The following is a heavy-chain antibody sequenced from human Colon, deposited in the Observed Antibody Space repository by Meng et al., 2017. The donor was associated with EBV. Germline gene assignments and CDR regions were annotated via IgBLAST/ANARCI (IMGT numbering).Heavy chain of an antibody. CDR2: LIAVFDKT. CDR3: ARGRGNQPLFDF. Sequence: QVQLGQSGAEVKKPGSSVKVACKTSGGSFSTHTFSWVRQAPGQGLEWMGGLIAVFDKTKAAPRFQDRVTFTADETTTTAYMELSSLTFEDTAVYFCARGRGNQPLFDFWGQGTLVTVSS. D-gene: IGHD2/OR15-2a*01. V-gene: IGHV1-69*13. J-gene: IGHJ4*02. CDR1: GGSFSTHT.